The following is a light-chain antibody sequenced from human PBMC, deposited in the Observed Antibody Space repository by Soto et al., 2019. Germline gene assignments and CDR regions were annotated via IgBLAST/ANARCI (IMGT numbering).Light chain of an antibody. Sequence: QSVLTQASSVSWSPGQSITISCTGTSSDIGTYTYVSWDQQHPGKAPKLMIFEVSNRPPGVSNRFSGSKSGNTASLTTSGNHDADEADYPSSSSIGSSSPVLGPGPKVNV. CDR1: SSDIGTYTY. J-gene: IGLJ1*01. CDR3: SSSIGSSSPV. V-gene: IGLV2-14*01. CDR2: EVS.